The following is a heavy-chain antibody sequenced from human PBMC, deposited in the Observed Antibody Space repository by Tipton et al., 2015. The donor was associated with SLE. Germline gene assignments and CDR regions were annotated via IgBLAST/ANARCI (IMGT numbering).Heavy chain of an antibody. D-gene: IGHD3-10*01. J-gene: IGHJ1*01. Sequence: TLSLTCAVYGGSFSGYYWSWIRQPPGKGLEWIGYIYYSGSTNYNPSLKSRVTISVDTSKNQFSLKLSSVTAAATAVYYCARVRGRGYFQHWGQGTLVTVSS. CDR3: ARVRGRGYFQH. V-gene: IGHV4-59*01. CDR2: IYYSGST. CDR1: GGSFSGYY.